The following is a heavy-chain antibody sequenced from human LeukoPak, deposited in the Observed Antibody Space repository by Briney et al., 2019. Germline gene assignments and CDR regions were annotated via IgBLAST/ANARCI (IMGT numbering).Heavy chain of an antibody. Sequence: SQTLSLTCAISGDSVSSNSAAWNWIRQSPSRGLEWLGRTYYRSKWYNDYAVSVKSLITINPDTSKNQFSLQLNSVTAADTAVYYCARENKTGRGITMAYGMDVWGQGTTVTVSS. V-gene: IGHV6-1*01. D-gene: IGHD3-10*01. J-gene: IGHJ6*02. CDR3: ARENKTGRGITMAYGMDV. CDR2: TYYRSKWYN. CDR1: GDSVSSNSAA.